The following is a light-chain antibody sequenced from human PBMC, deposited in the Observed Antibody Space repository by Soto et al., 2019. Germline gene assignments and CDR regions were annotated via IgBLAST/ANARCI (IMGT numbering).Light chain of an antibody. CDR1: QSVSRW. CDR3: QQFNSKVWT. V-gene: IGKV1-5*01. Sequence: DIQMTQSPSTLSASVGDTVTITCRASQSVSRWLNWYQQKSGKAPRLLIYEASNLEIGVPSRFSGSGSGTECIRTINSLQPAESATYYCQQFNSKVWTFGQGTKVEI. J-gene: IGKJ1*01. CDR2: EAS.